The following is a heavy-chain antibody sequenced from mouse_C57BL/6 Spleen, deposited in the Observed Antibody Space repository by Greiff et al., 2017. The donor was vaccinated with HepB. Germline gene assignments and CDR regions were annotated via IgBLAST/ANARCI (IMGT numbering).Heavy chain of an antibody. CDR3: ASPYYYGSSYHWYFDV. J-gene: IGHJ1*03. CDR2: ILPGSGST. CDR1: GYTFTGYW. D-gene: IGHD1-1*01. V-gene: IGHV1-9*01. Sequence: QVQLQQSGAELMKPGASVKLSCKATGYTFTGYWIEWVKQRPGHGLEWIGEILPGSGSTNYNEKFKGKATFTADTSSNTAYMQLSSLTTEDSAIYYCASPYYYGSSYHWYFDVWGTGTTATVSS.